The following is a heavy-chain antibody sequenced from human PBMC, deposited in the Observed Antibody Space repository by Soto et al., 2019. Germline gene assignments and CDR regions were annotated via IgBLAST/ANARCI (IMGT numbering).Heavy chain of an antibody. CDR3: ARVVPAAPGVAY. J-gene: IGHJ4*02. CDR2: IYYSGST. Sequence: SETLSLTCTVSGGSISSGDYYWSWIRQPPGKGLEWIGYIYYSGSTYYNPSLKSRVTISVDTSKNQFSLKLSSVTAADTAVYYCARVVPAAPGVAYWGQGTLVTVSS. CDR1: GGSISSGDYY. D-gene: IGHD2-2*01. V-gene: IGHV4-30-4*01.